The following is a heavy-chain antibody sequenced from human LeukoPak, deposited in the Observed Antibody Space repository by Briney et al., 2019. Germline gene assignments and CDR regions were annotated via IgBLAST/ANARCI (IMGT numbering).Heavy chain of an antibody. CDR1: GFTFSSYA. Sequence: GALRLSCAASGFTFSSYAMHWVRQAPGKGLEWVAVISYDGSNKYYADSVKGRFTISRDNSKNTLYLQMNSLRAEDTAVYYCARENPLIVATMYGAFDIWGQGTMVTVSS. CDR3: ARENPLIVATMYGAFDI. J-gene: IGHJ3*02. D-gene: IGHD5-12*01. CDR2: ISYDGSNK. V-gene: IGHV3-30-3*01.